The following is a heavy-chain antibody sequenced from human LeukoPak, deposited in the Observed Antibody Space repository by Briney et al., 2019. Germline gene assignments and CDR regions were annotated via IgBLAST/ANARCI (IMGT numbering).Heavy chain of an antibody. D-gene: IGHD5-24*01. CDR1: GGSISSGSYY. CDR3: ARGDGYKDFDY. Sequence: SETLSLTCTVSGGSISSGSYYWSWIRQPAGKGLEWIGRIYTSGSTNYNPSLKSRVTISVDTSKNQFSLKLSSVTTADTAVYYCARGDGYKDFDYWGQGTLVTVSS. J-gene: IGHJ4*02. V-gene: IGHV4-61*02. CDR2: IYTSGST.